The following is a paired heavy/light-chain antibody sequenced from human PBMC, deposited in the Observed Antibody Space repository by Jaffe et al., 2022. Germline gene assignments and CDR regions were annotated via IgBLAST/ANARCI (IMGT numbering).Heavy chain of an antibody. CDR2: ISDSGVNT. CDR3: AKPLEGGRNYLQY. Sequence: EVQLLESGGALVQPGGSLRLSCAASGFTFSSYLMTWVRQTPAKGLEWVSTISDSGVNTFYGDSAKGRFTISRDNSKNTLYLQMNSLRADDTAIYYCAKPLEGGRNYLQYWGQGTLVTVSS. D-gene: IGHD1-26*01. J-gene: IGHJ4*02. V-gene: IGHV3-23*01. CDR1: GFTFSSYL.
Light chain of an antibody. CDR1: ESVLYSSNNKNY. J-gene: IGKJ5*01. CDR2: WAS. V-gene: IGKV4-1*01. Sequence: DIVVTQSPDSLAVSLGERATIHCKSSESVLYSSNNKNYLAWYQQRPGQPPKLLIYWASTRESGVPDRFSGSGSGTDFALTISSLQAEDVAVYYCQQYYNTPSMTFGQGTRLEIK. CDR3: QQYYNTPSMT.